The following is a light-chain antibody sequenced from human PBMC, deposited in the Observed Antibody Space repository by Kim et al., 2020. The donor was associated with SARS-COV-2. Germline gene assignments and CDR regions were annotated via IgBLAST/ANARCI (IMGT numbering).Light chain of an antibody. J-gene: IGLJ1*01. CDR2: SNN. V-gene: IGLV1-44*01. CDR3: AAWDDSRNGYNYV. CDR1: SSNFRSNT. Sequence: QSVLTQPPSASGTPGQRVTISCPGSSSNFRSNTVNWYLQLPGTAPKLLIYSNNQRPSGVPDRFSGSKSGTSASQAICGLQSEDEADYYCAAWDDSRNGYNYVFGAWTKVTVL.